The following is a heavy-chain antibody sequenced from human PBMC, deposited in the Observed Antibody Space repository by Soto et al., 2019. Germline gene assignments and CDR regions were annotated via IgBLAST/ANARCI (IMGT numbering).Heavy chain of an antibody. J-gene: IGHJ4*02. D-gene: IGHD3-10*01. CDR3: AKGRGGSGSLTPRVDF. Sequence: EVQLLESGGGLVQPGGSLRLSCAASGFTFNNYAMPWFRQAPGKGLGWVSAFSGGGDTTSYADSVKGRFTVSRDGYKNTLYLQMSSLRAEDTALYYCAKGRGGSGSLTPRVDFWGQGTLVTVSS. V-gene: IGHV3-23*01. CDR1: GFTFNNYA. CDR2: FSGGGDTT.